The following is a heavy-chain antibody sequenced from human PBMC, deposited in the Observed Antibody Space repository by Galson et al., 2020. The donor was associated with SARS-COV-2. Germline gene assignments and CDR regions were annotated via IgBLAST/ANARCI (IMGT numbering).Heavy chain of an antibody. CDR3: ASPSVITGTTRETYYYYGMDV. D-gene: IGHD1-7*01. CDR1: GGTFSSYA. J-gene: IGHJ6*02. CDR2: IIPILGIA. Sequence: SVKVSCKASGGTFSSYAISWVRQAPGQGLEWMGGIIPILGIANYAQKFQGRVTITADKSTSTAYMELSSLRSEDTAVYYCASPSVITGTTRETYYYYGMDVWGQGTTVTVSS. V-gene: IGHV1-69*10.